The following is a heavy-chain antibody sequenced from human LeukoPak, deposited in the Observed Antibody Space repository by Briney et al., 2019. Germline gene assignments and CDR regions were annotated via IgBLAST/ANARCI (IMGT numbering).Heavy chain of an antibody. CDR1: GGSISGSSYY. J-gene: IGHJ4*02. Sequence: SETLSLTCTVSGGSISGSSYYWGWIRQPPGKGLEWIGSIYYSGATYYNASLKSRVTISVDTSKNQFSLKLSSVTAADTAVYYCATCGSGSYYYFDYWGQGTLVSVSS. D-gene: IGHD3-10*01. V-gene: IGHV4-39*01. CDR2: IYYSGAT. CDR3: ATCGSGSYYYFDY.